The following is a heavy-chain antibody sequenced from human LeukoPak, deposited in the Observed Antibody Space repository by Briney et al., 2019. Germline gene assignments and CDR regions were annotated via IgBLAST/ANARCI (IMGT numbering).Heavy chain of an antibody. Sequence: PGGSLRLSCAASGFIFSDSTIHWVRQASGKGLEWLGRIRTNTHNYATAYAASLKGRFTIFRDDSHNMAYLQLNSLKTEDTALYYCSRRGDYDFDCWGQGTLVTVSS. CDR3: SRRGDYDFDC. CDR1: GFIFSDST. CDR2: IRTNTHNYAT. J-gene: IGHJ4*02. D-gene: IGHD4-17*01. V-gene: IGHV3-73*01.